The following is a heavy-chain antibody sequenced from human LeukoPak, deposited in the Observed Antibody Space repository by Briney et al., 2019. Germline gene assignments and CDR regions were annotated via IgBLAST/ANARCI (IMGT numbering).Heavy chain of an antibody. D-gene: IGHD6-19*01. CDR2: ISTSGSAT. V-gene: IGHV3-48*01. CDR3: ARWVGSDWSCAS. Sequence: GGSLRLSCSAPGFTFNTYSMNCVRQAPGKGLEWISYISTSGSATYYADSMMGRFTISRDNAKNTLYLQMNSLRAADPAVYYCARWVGSDWSCASWGPGTPVTVSS. CDR1: GFTFNTYS. J-gene: IGHJ5*02.